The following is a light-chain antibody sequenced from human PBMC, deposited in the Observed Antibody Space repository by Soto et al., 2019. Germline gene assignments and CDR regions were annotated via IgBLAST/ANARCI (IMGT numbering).Light chain of an antibody. V-gene: IGKV3-20*01. Sequence: EIVLTQSPGTLSLSPGERATLSCRASQSVSSSYFAWYQQKPGQAPRLLIYGESSRATGIPDRFTGSGSGTDFTLTITGLEPEDFAVYFCQQDVSLPPCTFGQGTKIEIK. CDR3: QQDVSLPPCT. CDR1: QSVSSSY. CDR2: GES. J-gene: IGKJ2*02.